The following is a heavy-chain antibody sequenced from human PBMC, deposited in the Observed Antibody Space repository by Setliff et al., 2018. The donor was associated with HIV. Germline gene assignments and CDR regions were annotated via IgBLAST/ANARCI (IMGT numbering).Heavy chain of an antibody. V-gene: IGHV4-34*01. D-gene: IGHD1-1*01. J-gene: IGHJ4*02. CDR1: GGSFSGYY. CDR3: SNWNTTVDADS. CDR2: VNHGGST. Sequence: ETLSLTCAVHGGSFSGYYSWIRQAPGKGLEWIGEVNHGGSTHHNASLKSRLTISIDTSKNQFSLKLSSVTAADTAVYYCSNWNTTVDADSWGQGTLVTVSS.